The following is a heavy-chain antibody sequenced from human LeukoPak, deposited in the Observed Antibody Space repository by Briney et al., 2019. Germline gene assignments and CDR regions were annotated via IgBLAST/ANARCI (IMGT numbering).Heavy chain of an antibody. CDR2: IYYSGST. J-gene: IGHJ6*02. V-gene: IGHV4-30-4*01. Sequence: PSETLSLTCTVSGGSISSGDYYWSWIRQPPGKGLEWIGYIYYSGSTYYNPPLKSRVTISVDTSKNQFSLKLSSVTAADTAVYYCARDPDLGDSSGYYYYGMDVWGQGTTVTVSS. CDR3: ARDPDLGDSSGYYYYGMDV. CDR1: GGSISSGDYY. D-gene: IGHD3-22*01.